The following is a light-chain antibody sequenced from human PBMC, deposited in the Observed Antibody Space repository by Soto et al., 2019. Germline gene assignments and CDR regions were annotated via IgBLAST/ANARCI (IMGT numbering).Light chain of an antibody. V-gene: IGKV1-33*01. Sequence: DIEMTQSPSPLSASVGDRVTITCQATQDINIYLNWYQQKPGKAPNLLIYDASNLEIGVPSRFSGSGSGTHFTFTISSLQTEDIGTYYCQQYDILPITFGRGTRLEIK. J-gene: IGKJ5*01. CDR3: QQYDILPIT. CDR1: QDINIY. CDR2: DAS.